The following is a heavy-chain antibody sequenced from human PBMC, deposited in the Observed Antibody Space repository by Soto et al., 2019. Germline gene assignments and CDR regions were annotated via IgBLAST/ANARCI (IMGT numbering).Heavy chain of an antibody. Sequence: PGASVSVSCAASGLALRYYAMIWVRQAQGKGLEWVSAISGSGGSTYYADPVQGRFTISRANSTSTLYLQMNSLRAEDTAVYYCEKVSAQAGRGNDFDYWGQGTLVTVS. J-gene: IGHJ4*02. CDR1: GLALRYYA. D-gene: IGHD6-13*01. CDR2: ISGSGGST. V-gene: IGHV3-23*01. CDR3: EKVSAQAGRGNDFDY.